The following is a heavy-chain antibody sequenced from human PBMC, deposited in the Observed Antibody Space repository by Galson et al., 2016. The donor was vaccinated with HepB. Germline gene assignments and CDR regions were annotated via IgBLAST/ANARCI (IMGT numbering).Heavy chain of an antibody. Sequence: SVKVSCKASGYTFTSYGITWVRQAPGQGLEWMGWISAYNGNTNYAQKLQGRVTMTTDTSTSTAYMELRSLRSEDTAVYYCSRGPSSTRTFDYWGQGTLVTVSS. CDR2: ISAYNGNT. CDR1: GYTFTSYG. J-gene: IGHJ4*02. V-gene: IGHV1-18*01. CDR3: SRGPSSTRTFDY. D-gene: IGHD2-2*01.